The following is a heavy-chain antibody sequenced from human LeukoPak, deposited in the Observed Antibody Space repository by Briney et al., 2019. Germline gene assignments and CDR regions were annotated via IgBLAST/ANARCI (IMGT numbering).Heavy chain of an antibody. CDR3: AKDRPYSSGWYDYYYYYMDV. Sequence: GGSLRLSCAASGFTFRSYGMHWVRQAPGKGLEWVAFIRYEGSNKYYADSVKRRFTISRDNSKNTLYLQMNSLRAEDTAVYYCAKDRPYSSGWYDYYYYYMDVWGKGTTVTISS. V-gene: IGHV3-30*02. CDR1: GFTFRSYG. D-gene: IGHD6-19*01. CDR2: IRYEGSNK. J-gene: IGHJ6*03.